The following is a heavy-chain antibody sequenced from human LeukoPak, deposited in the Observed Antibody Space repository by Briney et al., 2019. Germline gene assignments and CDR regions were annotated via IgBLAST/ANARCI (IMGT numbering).Heavy chain of an antibody. CDR2: INHRGST. CDR1: GGSFSDYY. V-gene: IGHV4-34*01. CDR3: ARDLDYGPRNWFDP. D-gene: IGHD4-17*01. J-gene: IGHJ5*02. Sequence: SETLSLTCAVYGGSFSDYYWTWIRQPPGKGLEWIGEINHRGSTNYSPSLKSRVTVSVDTSKNQFSLKLNSVTAADTALYFCARDLDYGPRNWFDPWGQGTLVIVSS.